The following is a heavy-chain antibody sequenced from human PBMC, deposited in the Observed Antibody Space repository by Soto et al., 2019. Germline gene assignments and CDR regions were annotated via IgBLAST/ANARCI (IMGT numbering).Heavy chain of an antibody. Sequence: GGSLRLSCAGSGSTFTDFTMTWVRQAPGKGLEWVSAISGDGLSTYYAGSVKGRFTISRDNSKTTLYLQINSLRAEDTAVYYCARRPDAFDIWGRGTMVTVSS. CDR3: ARRPDAFDI. CDR2: ISGDGLST. J-gene: IGHJ3*02. V-gene: IGHV3-23*01. CDR1: GSTFTDFT.